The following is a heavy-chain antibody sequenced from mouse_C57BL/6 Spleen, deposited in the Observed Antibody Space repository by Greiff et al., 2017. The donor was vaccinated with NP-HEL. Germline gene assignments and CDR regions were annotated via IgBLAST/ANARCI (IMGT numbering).Heavy chain of an antibody. CDR3: ARESSGYPYYYARDY. V-gene: IGHV1-53*01. CDR2: INPSNGGT. J-gene: IGHJ4*01. CDR1: GYTFTSYW. D-gene: IGHD3-2*02. Sequence: VQLQQPGTELVKPGASVKLSCKASGYTFTSYWMHWVKQRPGQGLEWIGNINPSNGGTNYNEKFKSKATLTVDKSSSTAYMQLSSLTSEDSAVYYCARESSGYPYYYARDYWGQGTSVTVSS.